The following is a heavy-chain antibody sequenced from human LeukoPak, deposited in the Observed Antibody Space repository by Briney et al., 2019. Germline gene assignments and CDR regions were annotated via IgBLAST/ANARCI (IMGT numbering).Heavy chain of an antibody. CDR3: ARGPRDPTEYCSRGTCSPTYDV. D-gene: IGHD2-15*01. CDR2: ISSSGRRI. Sequence: GGSLRLSCAASGFTFSDYEMNWVRQAPGKGLEWVSYISSSGRRIYYADSVKGRFTISRDNAQNSLYLQMNSLRADDTAIYYCARGPRDPTEYCSRGTCSPTYDVWGQGTLVTVSS. V-gene: IGHV3-48*03. J-gene: IGHJ4*02. CDR1: GFTFSDYE.